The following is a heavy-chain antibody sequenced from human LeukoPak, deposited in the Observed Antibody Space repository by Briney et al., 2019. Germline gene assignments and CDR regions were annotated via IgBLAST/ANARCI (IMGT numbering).Heavy chain of an antibody. V-gene: IGHV3-49*03. Sequence: PGRSLRLSCTASGFTFGDYAMSWFRQAPGKGLEWVGFIRSKTYGGTTEHAASVKGRFTISRDDSKSIAYLQMNSLKTEDTAVYYCTRDQHCSSISCSWDYWGQGTLVTVSS. D-gene: IGHD2-2*01. CDR1: GFTFGDYA. J-gene: IGHJ4*02. CDR3: TRDQHCSSISCSWDY. CDR2: IRSKTYGGTT.